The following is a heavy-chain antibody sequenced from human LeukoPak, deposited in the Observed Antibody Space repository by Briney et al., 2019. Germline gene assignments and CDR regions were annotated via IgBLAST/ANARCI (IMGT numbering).Heavy chain of an antibody. V-gene: IGHV1-18*01. D-gene: IGHD3-10*01. CDR3: ARNYYGSGSYYYLDY. CDR2: ISAYNGNT. J-gene: IGHJ4*02. CDR1: GYTFTSYG. Sequence: ASVKVSCKASGYTFTSYGISWVRQAPGQGLERMGWISAYNGNTNYAQKLQGRVTMTTDTSTSTAYMELRSLRSDDTAVYYCARNYYGSGSYYYLDYWGQGTLVTVSS.